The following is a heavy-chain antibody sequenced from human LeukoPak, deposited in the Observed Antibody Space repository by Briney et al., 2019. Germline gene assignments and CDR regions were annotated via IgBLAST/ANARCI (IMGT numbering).Heavy chain of an antibody. CDR2: IIPIFATA. D-gene: IGHD3-10*01. J-gene: IGHJ4*02. CDR1: GGTFSSYA. CDR3: ARARFHYYGSGSYDDYFDY. V-gene: IGHV1-69*06. Sequence: ASVKVSCKASGGTFSSYAISWVRQAPGQGLEWMGGIIPIFATANYAQKFQGRVTITADKSTSTAYMELSRLRSDDTAVYYCARARFHYYGSGSYDDYFDYWGQGTLVTVSS.